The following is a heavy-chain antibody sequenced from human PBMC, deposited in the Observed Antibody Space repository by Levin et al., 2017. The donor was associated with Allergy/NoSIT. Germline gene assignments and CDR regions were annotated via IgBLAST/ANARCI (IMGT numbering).Heavy chain of an antibody. V-gene: IGHV3-23*01. D-gene: IGHD2-8*02. Sequence: GESLKISCAASGFTFSSYAMSWVRQAPGKGLEWVSAISGSGGSTYYADSVKGRFTISRDNSKNTLYLQMNSLRAEDTAVYYCTKDLGYCTGGVCPEWGYWGQGTLVTVSS. J-gene: IGHJ4*02. CDR1: GFTFSSYA. CDR3: TKDLGYCTGGVCPEWGY. CDR2: ISGSGGST.